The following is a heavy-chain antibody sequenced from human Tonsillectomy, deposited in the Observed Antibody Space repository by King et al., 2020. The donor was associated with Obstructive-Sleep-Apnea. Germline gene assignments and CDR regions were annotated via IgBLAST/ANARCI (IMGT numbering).Heavy chain of an antibody. D-gene: IGHD3-22*01. CDR3: AKGAMIVVVMEYFDY. V-gene: IGHV3-30*02. Sequence: VQLVESGGGVVQPERSLRLSCAAAGFSFSTYGMHWVRQAPGKGLEWVAVIRYDGNVKYYADPVKGRFTISRDDSKNTLYLQMNSLRAEDTAVYYCAKGAMIVVVMEYFDYWGQGTLVTVSS. CDR1: GFSFSTYG. CDR2: IRYDGNVK. J-gene: IGHJ4*02.